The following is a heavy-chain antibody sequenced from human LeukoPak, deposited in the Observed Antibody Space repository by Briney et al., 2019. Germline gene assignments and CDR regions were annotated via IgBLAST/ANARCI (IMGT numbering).Heavy chain of an antibody. J-gene: IGHJ4*02. V-gene: IGHV4-34*01. D-gene: IGHD2-2*03. Sequence: SETLSLTCAVYGGSFSGYYWSWLRQPPGKGLEWIGEINHSGSTNYNPSLKSRVTISVDTPKNQFSLKLSSVTAAATAEYYCARGLDIVVVPAAALYFDYCGPGTLVSLSS. CDR2: INHSGST. CDR1: GGSFSGYY. CDR3: ARGLDIVVVPAAALYFDY.